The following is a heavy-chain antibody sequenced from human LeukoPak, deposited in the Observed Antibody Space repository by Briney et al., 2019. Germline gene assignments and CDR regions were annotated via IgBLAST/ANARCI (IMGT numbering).Heavy chain of an antibody. D-gene: IGHD4-17*01. V-gene: IGHV5-10-1*01. CDR3: ARLDYGDDFDY. J-gene: IGHJ4*02. CDR2: IDPSDSYT. CDR1: GYSFPSYW. Sequence: GESLRISCKGSGYSFPSYWISWVGQMPGKGLDWMGRIDPSDSYTNFSPSFQGHVTISADKSISTAYLQWSSLKASDTAMYYCARLDYGDDFDYWGQGTLVTVSS.